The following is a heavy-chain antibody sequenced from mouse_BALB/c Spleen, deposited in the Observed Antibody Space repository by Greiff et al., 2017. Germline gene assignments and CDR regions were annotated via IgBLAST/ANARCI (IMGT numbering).Heavy chain of an antibody. J-gene: IGHJ2*01. D-gene: IGHD2-1*01. Sequence: QVQLQQSGAELMKPGASVKISCKATGYTFSSYWIEWVKQRPGHGLEWIGEILPGSGSTNYNEKFKGKATFTADTSSNTAYMQLSSLTSEDSAVYYCARWGNYGNYVGYWGQGTTLTVSS. CDR2: ILPGSGST. CDR1: GYTFSSYW. CDR3: ARWGNYGNYVGY. V-gene: IGHV1-9*01.